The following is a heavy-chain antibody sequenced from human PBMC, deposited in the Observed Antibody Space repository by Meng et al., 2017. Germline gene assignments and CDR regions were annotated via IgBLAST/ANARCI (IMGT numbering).Heavy chain of an antibody. CDR1: GFTFGDYA. CDR3: IGSRVLRYFDRLAPFDY. CDR2: IRSKAYGGTT. J-gene: IGHJ4*02. V-gene: IGHV3-49*04. Sequence: GESLKISCTASGFTFGDYAMSWVRQAPGKGLEWVGFIRSKAYGGTTEYAASVKGRFTISRDDSNSIAYLQMNSLKTEDTAVYYCIGSRVLRYFDRLAPFDYWGQGTLVTVSS. D-gene: IGHD3-9*01.